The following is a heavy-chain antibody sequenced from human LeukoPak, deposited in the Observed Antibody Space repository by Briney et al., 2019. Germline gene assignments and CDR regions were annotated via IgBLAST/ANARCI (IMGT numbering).Heavy chain of an antibody. J-gene: IGHJ4*02. Sequence: GGSLRLSCAASGFTFSSYAMSWVRQAPGKGLEWVSAISDSGGNTYYADSVKGRFTISRDNSKNTLYLQMNSLRVEDTAVYYCAKVDGVVPAAIRYFDYWGQGTLVTVSS. D-gene: IGHD2-2*01. CDR1: GFTFSSYA. V-gene: IGHV3-23*01. CDR2: ISDSGGNT. CDR3: AKVDGVVPAAIRYFDY.